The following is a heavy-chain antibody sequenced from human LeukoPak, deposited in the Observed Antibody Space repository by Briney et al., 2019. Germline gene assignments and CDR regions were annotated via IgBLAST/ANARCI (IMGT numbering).Heavy chain of an antibody. CDR2: IYPGESDT. J-gene: IGHJ6*02. Sequence: GESLKISCKGSGYSFTSYWIGWVRQMPGKGLEWMGIIYPGESDTRYSPSFQGQVTISADKSISTAYLQWSSLKASDTAMYYCARQGSYDFWSGYSYYYYYGMDVWGQGTTVTVSS. V-gene: IGHV5-51*01. D-gene: IGHD3-3*01. CDR3: ARQGSYDFWSGYSYYYYYGMDV. CDR1: GYSFTSYW.